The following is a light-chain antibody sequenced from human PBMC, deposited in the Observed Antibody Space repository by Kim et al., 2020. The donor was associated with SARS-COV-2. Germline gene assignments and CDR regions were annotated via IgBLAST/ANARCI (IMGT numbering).Light chain of an antibody. V-gene: IGLV1-40*01. CDR2: DNN. CDR1: SSNIGAGYD. CDR3: LSYDSSLSGFVI. Sequence: QSVLTQPPSVSGAPGQRVTISCTGSSSNIGAGYDVQWYQKLPGTAPKLLIYDNNNRPSGVPDRFSGSKSGTSASLAITGLQAEDEADYYCLSYDSSLSGFVIFGGGTKVTVL. J-gene: IGLJ2*01.